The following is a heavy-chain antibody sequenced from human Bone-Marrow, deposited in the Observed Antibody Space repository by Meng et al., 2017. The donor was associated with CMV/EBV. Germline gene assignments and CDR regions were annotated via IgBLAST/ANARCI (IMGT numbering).Heavy chain of an antibody. Sequence: ASVKVFCKASGYTFTSYDINWVRQATGQGLEWMGWMNPNSGNTGYAQQFQGRVTMTRNTSISTAYMELSSLRSEDTAVYYCARDTNFFGVVRPGWFDPWGQGTLVTVSS. CDR3: ARDTNFFGVVRPGWFDP. D-gene: IGHD3-3*01. J-gene: IGHJ5*02. V-gene: IGHV1-8*01. CDR2: MNPNSGNT. CDR1: GYTFTSYD.